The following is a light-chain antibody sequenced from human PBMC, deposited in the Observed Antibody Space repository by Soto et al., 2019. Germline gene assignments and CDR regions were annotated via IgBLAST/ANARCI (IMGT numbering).Light chain of an antibody. CDR2: DVS. Sequence: QSALTQPASVSGSPGQSITISCTGTSCDVGGYNYVSWYQQHPGKAPKLMIYDVSNRPSGVSNRFSGSKSGNTASLTISGLQAEDEADYYCSSYTSSSLYVFGTGTKAPS. J-gene: IGLJ1*01. CDR1: SCDVGGYNY. V-gene: IGLV2-14*01. CDR3: SSYTSSSLYV.